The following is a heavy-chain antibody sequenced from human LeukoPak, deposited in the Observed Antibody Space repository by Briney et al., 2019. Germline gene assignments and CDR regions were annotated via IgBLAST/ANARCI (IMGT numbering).Heavy chain of an antibody. J-gene: IGHJ3*02. D-gene: IGHD6-19*01. V-gene: IGHV3-11*01. CDR3: GRDFYSSGWYLVGARADAFDI. Sequence: SGVSQRLFCAASGFIFSHYYMSWIRQPPGKGLEWVSSISRSGSTKYYADSVKGRFTISRDHAENSLFLQMNSLRAEDKAVYYCGRDFYSSGWYLVGARADAFDIWGQGTMVTVSS. CDR2: ISRSGSTK. CDR1: GFIFSHYY.